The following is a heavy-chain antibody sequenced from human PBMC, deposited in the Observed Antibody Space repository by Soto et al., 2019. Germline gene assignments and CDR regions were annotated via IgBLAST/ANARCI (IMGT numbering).Heavy chain of an antibody. V-gene: IGHV3-33*01. CDR1: GFTFSSYG. CDR2: IWYDGSNK. D-gene: IGHD3-3*01. Sequence: GSLRLSCAASGFTFSSYGMHWVRQAPGKGLEWVAVIWYDGSNKYYADSVKGRFTISRDNSKNTLYLQMDSLRAEDTAVYYCARERFLEWLFFDYWGQGTLVTVSS. CDR3: ARERFLEWLFFDY. J-gene: IGHJ4*02.